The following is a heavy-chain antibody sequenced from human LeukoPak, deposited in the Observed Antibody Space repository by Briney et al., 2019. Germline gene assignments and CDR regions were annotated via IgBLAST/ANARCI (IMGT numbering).Heavy chain of an antibody. J-gene: IGHJ2*01. V-gene: IGHV3-48*04. CDR1: GFTFSTYS. D-gene: IGHD3-16*02. CDR2: ISSSSGTI. CDR3: AREYIGRYFDV. Sequence: GGSLRLSCAASGFTFSTYSMNWVRQAPGRGLEWISYISSSSGTIFYADSVKGRFTISRDNADNSLYLQMDSLRADDTAVYYCAREYIGRYFDVWGRGTLVTVSS.